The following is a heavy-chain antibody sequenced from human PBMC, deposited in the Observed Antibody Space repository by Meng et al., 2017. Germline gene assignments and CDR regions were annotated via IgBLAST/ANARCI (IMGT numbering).Heavy chain of an antibody. J-gene: IGHJ6*02. Sequence: GESLKISCAASGFTFSSYAMSWVRQAPGKGLEWVSAISGSGGSTYYADSVKGRFTISRDNSKNTLYLQMNSLRAEDTAVYYCARKGGGNSDYYYYGMDVWGQGTTVTVSS. D-gene: IGHD4-23*01. CDR3: ARKGGGNSDYYYYGMDV. CDR2: ISGSGGST. V-gene: IGHV3-23*01. CDR1: GFTFSSYA.